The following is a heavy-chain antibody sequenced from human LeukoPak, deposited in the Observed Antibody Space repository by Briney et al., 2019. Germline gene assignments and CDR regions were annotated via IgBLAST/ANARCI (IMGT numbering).Heavy chain of an antibody. J-gene: IGHJ3*02. V-gene: IGHV3-73*01. CDR2: IRSKANSYAT. Sequence: GGSLRLSCVVSGFTFSSYWMSWVRQASGKGLEWVGRIRSKANSYATAYAASVKGRFTISRDDSKNTAYLYMNSLKTEDTAIYFCARVRYCNSTTCRGAFDIWGQGTLVTVSS. D-gene: IGHD2-2*01. CDR1: GFTFSSYW. CDR3: ARVRYCNSTTCRGAFDI.